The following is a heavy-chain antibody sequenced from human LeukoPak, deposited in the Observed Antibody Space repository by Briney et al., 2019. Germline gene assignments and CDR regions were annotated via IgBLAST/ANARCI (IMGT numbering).Heavy chain of an antibody. CDR3: ARQPDSSGYGFDY. Sequence: SETLSLTCTVSGGSISSSSYYWGWIRQPPGKELEWIGSIYYSGSTYYNPSLKSRVTISVDTSKNQFSLKLSSVTAADTAVYYCARQPDSSGYGFDYWGQGTLVTVSS. D-gene: IGHD3-22*01. CDR1: GGSISSSSYY. CDR2: IYYSGST. V-gene: IGHV4-39*01. J-gene: IGHJ4*02.